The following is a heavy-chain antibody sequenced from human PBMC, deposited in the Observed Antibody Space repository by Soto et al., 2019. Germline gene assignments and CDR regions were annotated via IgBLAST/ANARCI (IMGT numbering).Heavy chain of an antibody. J-gene: IGHJ4*02. V-gene: IGHV1-18*01. CDR1: VYTFTNFG. CDR2: ISAYNGNT. D-gene: IGHD1-26*01. CDR3: AREEQTNDY. Sequence: GASVKVCCKDSVYTFTNFGISWVRQAPGQGLEWMGWISAYNGNTNYAQNFQGRVTITADESTSTAYMELSSLRSEDTAVYYCAREEQTNDYWGQGTLVTVSS.